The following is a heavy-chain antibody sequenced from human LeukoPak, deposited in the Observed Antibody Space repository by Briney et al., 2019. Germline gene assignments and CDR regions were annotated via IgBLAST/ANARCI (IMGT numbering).Heavy chain of an antibody. J-gene: IGHJ6*02. CDR2: ISGDGGST. D-gene: IGHD3-10*01. CDR1: GFTFNDYA. CDR3: AKDIVGVGFGELPYYYYYGMDV. Sequence: PGGSLRLSCAVSGFTFNDYAMNWVRQAPGKGLEWVSLISGDGGSTYYADSVKGRFTISRDNSKNSLYLQMNSLRTEDTALYYCAKDIVGVGFGELPYYYYYGMDVWGQGTTVTVSS. V-gene: IGHV3-43*02.